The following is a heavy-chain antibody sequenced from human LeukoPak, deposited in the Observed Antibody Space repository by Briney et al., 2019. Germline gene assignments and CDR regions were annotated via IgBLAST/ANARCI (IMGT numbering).Heavy chain of an antibody. CDR3: ARRRFGGRGPPPYAFDI. J-gene: IGHJ3*02. Sequence: SETLSLTCTVSGGSISSGGYYWSWIRQHPGKGLEWIGYIYYSGSTYYNPSLKSRVTISVDTSKNQFSLKLSSVTAADTAVYYCARRRFGGRGPPPYAFDIWGQGTMVTVSS. CDR2: IYYSGST. CDR1: GGSISSGGYY. D-gene: IGHD3-10*01. V-gene: IGHV4-31*03.